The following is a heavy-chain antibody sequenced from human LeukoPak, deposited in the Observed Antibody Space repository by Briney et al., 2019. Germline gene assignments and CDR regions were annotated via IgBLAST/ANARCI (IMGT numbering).Heavy chain of an antibody. D-gene: IGHD3-10*01. CDR1: GFSLSTSRVG. V-gene: IGHV2-5*02. CDR3: AHYGSGSYYNVPPLSSYYFDY. Sequence: SGPTLVNPTQTLTLTCTFSGFSLSTSRVGVGWIRQPPGKALEWLALIYWDDDKRYSPSLKSRLTITKDTSKNQVVLTMSNMDPVDTATYYCAHYGSGSYYNVPPLSSYYFDYWGQGTLVTVSS. J-gene: IGHJ4*02. CDR2: IYWDDDK.